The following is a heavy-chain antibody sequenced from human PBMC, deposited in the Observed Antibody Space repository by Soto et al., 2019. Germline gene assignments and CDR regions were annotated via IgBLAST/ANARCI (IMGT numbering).Heavy chain of an antibody. D-gene: IGHD6-13*01. CDR1: GFTFTSYG. Sequence: QVQLVQSGAEVKKPGASVKVSCKTSGFTFTSYGITWVRQAPGRGLVWRGWTSGYNGNTNYAQRVHGRVPMTTDTSTSTAYMELRSLTSDDTAVYYCAESGYSSSWFLAYWGQETLVTVSS. CDR2: TSGYNGNT. CDR3: AESGYSSSWFLAY. V-gene: IGHV1-18*01. J-gene: IGHJ4*02.